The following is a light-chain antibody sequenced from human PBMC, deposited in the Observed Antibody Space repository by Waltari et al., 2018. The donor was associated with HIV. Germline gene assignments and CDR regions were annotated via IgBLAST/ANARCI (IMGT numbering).Light chain of an antibody. V-gene: IGLV2-8*01. J-gene: IGLJ1*01. CDR1: SSDVGGYNY. CDR2: EVS. Sequence: QSALTQPPSASGSPGQSVTISCTGTSSDVGGYNYVSWYQQHPGKAPKLMIYEVSKRPSGVPDRFSGSKSGNTASLTVSGLQADDEADYYCSSYAGNNNVVFGTGTKVTVL. CDR3: SSYAGNNNVV.